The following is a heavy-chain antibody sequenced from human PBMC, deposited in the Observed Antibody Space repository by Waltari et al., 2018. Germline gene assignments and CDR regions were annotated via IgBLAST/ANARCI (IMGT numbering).Heavy chain of an antibody. V-gene: IGHV1-69*01. CDR2: IIPMFGTA. Sequence: QVQLVQSGAEVKKPGSSVKVSCKASGGTFSSYAISWVRQAPGQGLEWMGGIIPMFGTANNAQKFQGRVTITADESTSTAYMELSRLRSEETAVYYCAIVAVGEYSVYDLPDGMDVWGQGTTVTVSS. CDR3: AIVAVGEYSVYDLPDGMDV. D-gene: IGHD5-12*01. J-gene: IGHJ6*02. CDR1: GGTFSSYA.